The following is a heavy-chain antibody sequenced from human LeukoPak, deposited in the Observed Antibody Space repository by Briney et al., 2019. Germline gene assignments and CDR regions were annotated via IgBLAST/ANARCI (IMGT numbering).Heavy chain of an antibody. CDR2: VYTSGST. CDR3: ARHRSKWLQSSFDY. J-gene: IGHJ4*02. D-gene: IGHD5-24*01. CDR1: GGSISSGSYY. V-gene: IGHV4-61*02. Sequence: SETLSLTCTVSGGSISSGSYYWSWIRQPAGKGLEWIGRVYTSGSTNYNPSLKSRVTISVDKSKNQFSLKLNSVTAADTAVYYCARHRSKWLQSSFDYWGQGTLVTVSS.